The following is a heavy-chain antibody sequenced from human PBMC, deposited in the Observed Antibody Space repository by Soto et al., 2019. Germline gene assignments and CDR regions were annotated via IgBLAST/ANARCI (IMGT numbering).Heavy chain of an antibody. CDR2: IHPSDSHT. V-gene: IGHV5-10-1*01. Sequence: GESLKISCKGSGDTFSNYWITWVGQMPGKGLEWLGRIHPSDSHTNYSPSFQGHVTISVDTSINTASLQWNSLKASDTAMYYCARLGAISPLDFWGRGTLVTVSS. D-gene: IGHD2-2*02. CDR3: ARLGAISPLDF. CDR1: GDTFSNYW. J-gene: IGHJ4*02.